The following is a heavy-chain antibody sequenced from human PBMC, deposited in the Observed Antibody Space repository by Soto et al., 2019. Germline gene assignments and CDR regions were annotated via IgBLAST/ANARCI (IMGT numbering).Heavy chain of an antibody. CDR3: ARDLGQQLVDY. CDR1: GGTFSSYA. CDR2: ISAYNGNT. V-gene: IGHV1-18*01. Sequence: GASVKVSCKASGGTFSSYAISWVRQAPGQGLEWMGWISAYNGNTNYAQNLQGRVTMTTDTSTSTAYMDLRSLRSDDTAVYYCARDLGQQLVDYWGQGTLVTVSS. J-gene: IGHJ4*02. D-gene: IGHD6-13*01.